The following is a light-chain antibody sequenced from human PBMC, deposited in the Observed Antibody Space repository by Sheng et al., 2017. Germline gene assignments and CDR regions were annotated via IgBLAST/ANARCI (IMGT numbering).Light chain of an antibody. CDR3: QQYGSSLPWT. V-gene: IGKV3-20*01. Sequence: IVLTQSPGTLSLSPGQRATLSCRASQSVSSDYLAWYQQKPGQAPRLLVYRASSRATGSPDRFSGSGSGTDFTLTISRLEPEDFAVYYCQQYGSSLPWTFGQGTKVEIK. J-gene: IGKJ1*01. CDR1: QSVSSDY. CDR2: RAS.